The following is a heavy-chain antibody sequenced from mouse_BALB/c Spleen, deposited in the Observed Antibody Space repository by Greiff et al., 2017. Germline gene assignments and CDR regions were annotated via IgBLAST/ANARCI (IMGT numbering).Heavy chain of an antibody. CDR2: ISSGGST. Sequence: EVQRVESGGGLVKPGGSLKLSCAASGFTFSSYAMSWVRQTPEKRLEWVASISSGGSTYYPDSVKGRFTISRDNARNILYLQMSSLRSEDTAMYYCARDGYYLAYWGQGTLVTVSA. CDR1: GFTFSSYA. V-gene: IGHV5-6-5*01. D-gene: IGHD2-3*01. CDR3: ARDGYYLAY. J-gene: IGHJ3*01.